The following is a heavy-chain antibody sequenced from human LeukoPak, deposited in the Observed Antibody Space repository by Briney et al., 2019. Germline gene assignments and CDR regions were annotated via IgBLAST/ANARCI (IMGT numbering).Heavy chain of an antibody. CDR3: ARRGSSSWVYYFDY. J-gene: IGHJ4*02. CDR2: IYYSGST. D-gene: IGHD6-6*01. Sequence: SETLSLTXTVSGGSISSSSYYWGWIRQPPGKGLEWIGSIYYSGSTYYNPSLKSRVTISVDTSKNQFSLKLSSVTAADTAVYYCARRGSSSWVYYFDYWGQGTLVTVSS. CDR1: GGSISSSSYY. V-gene: IGHV4-39*01.